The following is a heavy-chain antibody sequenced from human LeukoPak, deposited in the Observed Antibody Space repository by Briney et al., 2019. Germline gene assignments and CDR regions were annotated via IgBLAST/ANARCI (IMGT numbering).Heavy chain of an antibody. Sequence: SVKVSCKASGGTFSSYAISWVRPAPGQGLEWMGGIIPIFGTANYAQKFQGRVTITADESTSTAYMELSSLRSEDTAVYYCARDTSNIAAAGRGFDYWGQGTLVSVSS. CDR2: IIPIFGTA. V-gene: IGHV1-69*13. CDR3: ARDTSNIAAAGRGFDY. CDR1: GGTFSSYA. D-gene: IGHD6-13*01. J-gene: IGHJ4*02.